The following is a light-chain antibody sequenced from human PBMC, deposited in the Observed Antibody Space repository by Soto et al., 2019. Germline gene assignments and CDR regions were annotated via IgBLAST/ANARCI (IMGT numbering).Light chain of an antibody. Sequence: QCALTEPSSLSGSPGHSITISCTGTISDVGGYDYVSWYQQHPGKAPKLMIYEVSNRPSGVSNRFSGSKSGNTASLTISGLQAEDEADYYCSSYTSSTSYVYRTGTKVNVL. V-gene: IGLV2-14*01. CDR3: SSYTSSTSYV. CDR2: EVS. CDR1: ISDVGGYDY. J-gene: IGLJ1*01.